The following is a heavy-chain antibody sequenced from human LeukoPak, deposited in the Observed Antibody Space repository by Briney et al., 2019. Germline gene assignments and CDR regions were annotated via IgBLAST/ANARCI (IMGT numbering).Heavy chain of an antibody. CDR1: GGSISSGSYY. D-gene: IGHD1-14*01. V-gene: IGHV4-61*02. Sequence: SETLSLTCTVSGGSISSGSYYWSWIRQPAGKGLEWIGRIYTSGSTNYNPSLKSRVTISVDTSKNQFSLKLTSVTAADTAVYSCARRGYKLHFDYWGQGILVTVSS. J-gene: IGHJ4*02. CDR2: IYTSGST. CDR3: ARRGYKLHFDY.